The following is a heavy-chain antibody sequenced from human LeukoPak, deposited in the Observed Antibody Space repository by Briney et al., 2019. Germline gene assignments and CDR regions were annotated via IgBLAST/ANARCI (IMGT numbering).Heavy chain of an antibody. CDR3: ASLYSSGWMYYFDY. V-gene: IGHV4-31*03. J-gene: IGHJ4*02. CDR1: GGSISSGGYY. Sequence: PSETLSLTCTVSGGSISSGGYYWSWLRQHPGKGLEWIGYIYYSGSTYYNLSLKSRVTISVDTSKNQFSLKLSSVTAADTAVYYCASLYSSGWMYYFDYWGQGTLVTVSS. CDR2: IYYSGST. D-gene: IGHD6-19*01.